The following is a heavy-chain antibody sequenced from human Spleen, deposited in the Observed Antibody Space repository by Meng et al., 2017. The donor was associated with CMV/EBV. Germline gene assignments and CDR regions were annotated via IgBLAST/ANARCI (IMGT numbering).Heavy chain of an antibody. CDR2: IHYSGST. Sequence: QGQLRTSGPGLVHPSQTLSLTCTVSGGSISSGGQYWGWVRQPPEKGLEWIGYIHYSGSTYYNPSLKSRVTISVDTSKNQFSLKLSSVTAADTAVYYCARNLDYGDYVPATLAYWGQGTLVTVSS. CDR3: ARNLDYGDYVPATLAY. V-gene: IGHV4-30-4*08. D-gene: IGHD4-17*01. J-gene: IGHJ4*02. CDR1: GGSISSGGQY.